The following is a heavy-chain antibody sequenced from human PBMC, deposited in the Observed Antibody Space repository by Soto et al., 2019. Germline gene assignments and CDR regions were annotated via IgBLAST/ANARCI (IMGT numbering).Heavy chain of an antibody. V-gene: IGHV3-48*02. Sequence: PGGSLRLSCAGSGFTLNTFSMNWVRQAPGKGLEWVSYISSSRATIYYADSVKGRFTISRDDAKNSLYLQMNSLSDDDPAVYYCVRGRSDSLMDVWGQGTTVTVSS. CDR3: VRGRSDSLMDV. CDR2: ISSSRATI. D-gene: IGHD2-15*01. CDR1: GFTLNTFS. J-gene: IGHJ6*02.